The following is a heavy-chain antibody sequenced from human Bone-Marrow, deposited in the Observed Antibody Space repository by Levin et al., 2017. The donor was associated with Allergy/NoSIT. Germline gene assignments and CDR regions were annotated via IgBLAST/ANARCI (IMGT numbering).Heavy chain of an antibody. V-gene: IGHV3-21*01. CDR3: ARAKFGESSPFDY. J-gene: IGHJ4*02. D-gene: IGHD3-10*02. CDR1: GFTVNDYS. Sequence: PGGSLRLSCSVAGFTVNDYSMNWVRQAPGKGLEWVSSISTTGNYIYYDDSVKGRFTISRDNAKNSLFLQMDSLRVDDSAIYYCARAKFGESSPFDYWGQGTLVTVSS. CDR2: ISTTGNYI.